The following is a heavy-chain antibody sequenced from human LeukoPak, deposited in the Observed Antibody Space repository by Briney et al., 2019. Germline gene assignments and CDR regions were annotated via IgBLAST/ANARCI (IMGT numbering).Heavy chain of an antibody. D-gene: IGHD6-19*01. J-gene: IGHJ3*02. CDR2: ISWNSGSI. Sequence: GRSLRLSCAASGFTFDDYAMHWVRQAPGKGLEWVSGISWNSGSIGYADSVKGRFTISRDNAKNSLYLQMNSLRAEDMALYYRAKGGEEQWLAADAFDIWGQGTMVTVSS. V-gene: IGHV3-9*03. CDR3: AKGGEEQWLAADAFDI. CDR1: GFTFDDYA.